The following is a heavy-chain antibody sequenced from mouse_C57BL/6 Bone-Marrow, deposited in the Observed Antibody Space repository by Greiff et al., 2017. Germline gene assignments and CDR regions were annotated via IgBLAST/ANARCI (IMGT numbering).Heavy chain of an antibody. D-gene: IGHD2-4*01. CDR1: GYAFSSSW. CDR3: ARRLRVPYWYFDV. Sequence: VKLMESGPELVKPGASVKISCKASGYAFSSSWMNWVKQRPGKGLEWIGRIYPGDGDTNYNGKFKGKATLTADKSSSTAYMQLSSLTSEDSAVYFCARRLRVPYWYFDVWGTGTTVTVSS. V-gene: IGHV1-82*01. J-gene: IGHJ1*03. CDR2: IYPGDGDT.